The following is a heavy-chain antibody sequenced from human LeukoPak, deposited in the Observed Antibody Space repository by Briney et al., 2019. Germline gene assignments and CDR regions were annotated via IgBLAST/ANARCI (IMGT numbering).Heavy chain of an antibody. CDR1: GGSFSGYY. D-gene: IGHD3-16*01. Sequence: PSETLSLTCAVYGGSFSGYYWSWIRQPPGKGLEWIGEINHSGSTNYNPSLKSRVTISVDTSKNQFSLKLSSVTAADTAVYYCARAGTGERRHAFDIWGQGTMVTVSS. CDR2: INHSGST. CDR3: ARAGTGERRHAFDI. V-gene: IGHV4-34*01. J-gene: IGHJ3*02.